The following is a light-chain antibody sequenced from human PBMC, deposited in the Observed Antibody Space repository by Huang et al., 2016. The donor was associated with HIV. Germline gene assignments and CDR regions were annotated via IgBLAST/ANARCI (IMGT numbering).Light chain of an antibody. J-gene: IGKJ4*01. CDR3: MQGTHWPLT. CDR1: QSLVYSDANTY. Sequence: DVVMTQSPLSLPVTLGQPASISCRSSQSLVYSDANTYLNWFLQRPGQSPRRLIYKVSNRDSGVPDRFSGSGSGTDFTLKISRVEAEDVGVYYCMQGTHWPLTFGGGTKVEIK. CDR2: KVS. V-gene: IGKV2-30*01.